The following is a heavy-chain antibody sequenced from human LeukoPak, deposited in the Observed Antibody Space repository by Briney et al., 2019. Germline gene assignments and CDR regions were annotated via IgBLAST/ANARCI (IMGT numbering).Heavy chain of an antibody. CDR1: AFTFSDYY. CDR2: ISSSGSTI. Sequence: PGGSLRLSCAASAFTFSDYYMSWIRQAPGKGLEWVSYISSSGSTIYYADSVKGRFTISRDNAKNSLYLQMNSLRAEDTAVYYCARDARNGWDGEGLWFVDPYYFDYWGQGTLVTVSS. J-gene: IGHJ4*02. CDR3: ARDARNGWDGEGLWFVDPYYFDY. D-gene: IGHD3-10*01. V-gene: IGHV3-11*01.